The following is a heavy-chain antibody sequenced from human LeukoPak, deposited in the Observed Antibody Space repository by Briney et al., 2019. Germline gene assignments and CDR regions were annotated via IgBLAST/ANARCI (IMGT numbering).Heavy chain of an antibody. V-gene: IGHV3-23*01. CDR1: GFTVSSNY. Sequence: GGSLRLSCAASGFTVSSNYMSWVRQAPGKGLEWVSAISGSGGSTYYADSVKGRFTISRDNSKNTLYLQMNSLRAEDTAVYYCATNPRLPYGSERIDSWGQETLVTVSS. D-gene: IGHD3-10*01. CDR2: ISGSGGST. CDR3: ATNPRLPYGSERIDS. J-gene: IGHJ4*02.